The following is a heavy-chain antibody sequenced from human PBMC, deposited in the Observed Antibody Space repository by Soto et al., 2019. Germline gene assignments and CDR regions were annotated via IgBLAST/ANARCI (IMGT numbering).Heavy chain of an antibody. D-gene: IGHD5-18*01. CDR3: ARKYIEANGYWENWFDT. J-gene: IGHJ5*02. Sequence: ASVKVSCKASGYTFTSYDINWVRQATGQGLEWMGWMNPNSGNAGYPQKFQGRVTMTRNTSISTAYLELNSLRVEDTAVYYCARKYIEANGYWENWFDTWGQGTLVTVSS. CDR1: GYTFTSYD. CDR2: MNPNSGNA. V-gene: IGHV1-8*02.